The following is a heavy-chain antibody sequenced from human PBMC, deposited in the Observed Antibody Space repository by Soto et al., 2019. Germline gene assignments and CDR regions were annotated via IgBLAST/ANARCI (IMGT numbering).Heavy chain of an antibody. CDR1: GFTFSDYY. CDR3: ARGGGYYYSGMDV. D-gene: IGHD3-10*01. J-gene: IGHJ6*02. Sequence: ESGGGLVKPGGSLRLSCAASGFTFSDYYMSWIRQAPGKGLEWLSYISSSGSYTNYADSVKGRFTISRDNANKSLYLQMDSLRVEDTAVYYCARGGGYYYSGMDVWGQGTTVTVSS. CDR2: ISSSGSYT. V-gene: IGHV3-11*06.